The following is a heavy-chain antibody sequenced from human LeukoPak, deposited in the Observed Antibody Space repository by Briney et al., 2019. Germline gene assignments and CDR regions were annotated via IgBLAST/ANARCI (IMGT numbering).Heavy chain of an antibody. D-gene: IGHD3-22*01. CDR2: INPHSGGT. J-gene: IGHJ4*02. Sequence: ASVKVSCKASGYTFTGYYLHRVRQAPGQGLEWMGWINPHSGGTNYAQNFQGRVTMSRDTSINTAYMELRSLRSDDTAFYYCARTQSLFYDSSKAFFDYWGQGTLVTVSS. CDR3: ARTQSLFYDSSKAFFDY. CDR1: GYTFTGYY. V-gene: IGHV1-2*02.